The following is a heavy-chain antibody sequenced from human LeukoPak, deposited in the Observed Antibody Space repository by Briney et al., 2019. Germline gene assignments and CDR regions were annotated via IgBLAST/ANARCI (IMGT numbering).Heavy chain of an antibody. CDR1: GFTFSSYA. D-gene: IGHD6-13*01. Sequence: GGSLRLSCAASGFTFSSYAMSWVRQAPGKGLEWVSAISGSGGSTYYADSVKGRFTISRDNAKNSLYLQMNSLRFEDTAGYYCAKGAGYSSNWNFDYWGQGTLVTVSS. J-gene: IGHJ4*02. V-gene: IGHV3-23*01. CDR3: AKGAGYSSNWNFDY. CDR2: ISGSGGST.